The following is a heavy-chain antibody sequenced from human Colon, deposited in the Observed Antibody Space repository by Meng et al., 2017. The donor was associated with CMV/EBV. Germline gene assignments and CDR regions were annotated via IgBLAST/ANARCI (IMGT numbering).Heavy chain of an antibody. D-gene: IGHD3-22*01. Sequence: GESLKISCGVSGFTFNTYWMTWVRQAPGKGLEWVANIKEDGSEKHYLDSVKGRFTISRDNAQKSLYLQMDALRAEDTALYYCVRTDYYDGRGYKVRGAFDIWGQGTMVTVSS. V-gene: IGHV3-7*01. CDR2: IKEDGSEK. CDR3: VRTDYYDGRGYKVRGAFDI. J-gene: IGHJ3*02. CDR1: GFTFNTYW.